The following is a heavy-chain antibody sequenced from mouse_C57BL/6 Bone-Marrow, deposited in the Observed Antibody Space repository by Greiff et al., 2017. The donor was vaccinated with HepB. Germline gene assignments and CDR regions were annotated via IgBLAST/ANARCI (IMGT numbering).Heavy chain of an antibody. CDR2: ISGGGGNT. CDR1: GFTFSSYT. D-gene: IGHD2-4*01. CDR3: ARARGYDYDG. Sequence: EVQRVESGGGLVKPGGSLKLSCAASGFTFSSYTMSWVRQTPEKRLEWVATISGGGGNTYYPDSVKGRFTISRDNAKNTLYLQMSSLRSEDTALYYCARARGYDYDGWGQGTTLTVSS. V-gene: IGHV5-9*01. J-gene: IGHJ2*01.